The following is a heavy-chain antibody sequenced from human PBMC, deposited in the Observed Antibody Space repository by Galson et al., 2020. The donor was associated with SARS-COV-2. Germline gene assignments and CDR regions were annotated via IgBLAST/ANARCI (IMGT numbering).Heavy chain of an antibody. CDR3: AREVMITFGGVIVNHGMDV. CDR1: GGTFSSYA. Sequence: ASVKVSCKASGGTFSSYAISWVRQAPGQGLEWMGRIIPILGIANYAQKFQGRVTITADKSTSTAYMELSSLRSEDTAVYYCAREVMITFGGVIVNHGMDVWGQGTTVTVSS. V-gene: IGHV1-69*04. J-gene: IGHJ6*02. CDR2: IIPILGIA. D-gene: IGHD3-16*02.